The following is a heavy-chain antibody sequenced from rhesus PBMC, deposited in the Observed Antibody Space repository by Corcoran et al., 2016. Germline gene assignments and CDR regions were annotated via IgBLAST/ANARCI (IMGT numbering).Heavy chain of an antibody. CDR1: GGSISSGYYY. CDR3: ARRGSSFRGNSLDV. V-gene: IGHV4-122*02. D-gene: IGHD3-16*01. CDR2: ITYSGRT. Sequence: QVQLQESGPGLVKPSETLSLTCAVSGGSISSGYYYWSWIRQPPGKGLEWIWYITYSGRTSTNPTRKSRVTISRDTSKNQFSLKLSSVTAADTAVYYCARRGSSFRGNSLDVWGRGVLVTVSP. J-gene: IGHJ5-2*02.